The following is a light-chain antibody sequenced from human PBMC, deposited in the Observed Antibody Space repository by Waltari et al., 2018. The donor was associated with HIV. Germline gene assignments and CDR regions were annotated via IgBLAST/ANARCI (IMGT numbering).Light chain of an antibody. J-gene: IGKJ4*01. CDR3: QQYGSSPLT. CDR1: QSVSSSY. CDR2: GAS. Sequence: EIVLTQSTGTLSLSSGERATLYCRASQSVSSSYLAWYQQKPGQAPRLLIYGASSRATGIPDRFSGSGSGTDFTLTISRLEPEDFAVYYCQQYGSSPLTFGGGTKVEIK. V-gene: IGKV3-20*01.